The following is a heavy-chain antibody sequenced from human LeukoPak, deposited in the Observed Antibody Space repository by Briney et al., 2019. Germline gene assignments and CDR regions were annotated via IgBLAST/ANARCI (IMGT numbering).Heavy chain of an antibody. Sequence: TSETLSLTCTVSGGSISSSSYYCGWIRHPPGKGLEWIGRIYYSVSTYYNPSLKSRVTISVGTSKNQFSLKLSSVTAADTAVYYCASSYYGSGSPNFDYWGQGTLVTVSS. J-gene: IGHJ4*02. CDR3: ASSYYGSGSPNFDY. D-gene: IGHD3-10*01. CDR1: GGSISSSSYY. V-gene: IGHV4-39*01. CDR2: IYYSVST.